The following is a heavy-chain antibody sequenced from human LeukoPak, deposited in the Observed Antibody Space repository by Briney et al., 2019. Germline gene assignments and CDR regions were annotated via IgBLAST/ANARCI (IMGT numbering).Heavy chain of an antibody. D-gene: IGHD3-16*01. J-gene: IGHJ5*02. CDR3: ARAPIPYDRSRTDYRFDP. V-gene: IGHV4-59*01. CDR2: IYYSGST. CDR1: GGSFSSYY. Sequence: PSETLSLTCAVYGGSFSSYYWSWIRQPPGKGLEWIGYIYYSGSTNYNPSLKSRVTISLDTSKSQFSLKLTSVTAADTAVYYCARAPIPYDRSRTDYRFDPWGQGTLVTVAS.